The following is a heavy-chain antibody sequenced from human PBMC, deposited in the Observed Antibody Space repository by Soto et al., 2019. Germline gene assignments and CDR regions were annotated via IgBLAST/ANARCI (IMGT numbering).Heavy chain of an antibody. CDR2: TYYKSKWFN. CDR3: ARGSWDDVSGHYYMDV. D-gene: IGHD5-12*01. V-gene: IGHV6-1*01. Sequence: PSPTLSLTCDISGDSFSSNSAGWNWVRQTPSRGLEWLGRTYYKSKWFNNYAVSVKSRITINPDTSQNQFSLQLDSVTPEDTAVYYCARGSWDDVSGHYYMDVWGKGTTVTVSS. J-gene: IGHJ6*03. CDR1: GDSFSSNSAG.